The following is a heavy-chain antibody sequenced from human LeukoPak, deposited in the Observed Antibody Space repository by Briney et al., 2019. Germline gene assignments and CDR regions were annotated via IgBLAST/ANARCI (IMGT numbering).Heavy chain of an antibody. CDR3: ARDNRGFDY. CDR1: GFKFNGYW. Sequence: GGSLRLSCAASGFKFNGYWMTWVRQAPGKGLEWVANIRHDASARYYADSVKGRFTISRDDAKDSLFLQMNSLRADDTAIYYCARDNRGFDYWGQGTLVTVSS. J-gene: IGHJ4*02. V-gene: IGHV3-7*01. CDR2: IRHDASAR.